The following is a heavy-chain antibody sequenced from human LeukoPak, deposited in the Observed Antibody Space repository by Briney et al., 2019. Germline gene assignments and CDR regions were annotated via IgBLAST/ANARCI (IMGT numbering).Heavy chain of an antibody. CDR1: GFTFSSYG. D-gene: IGHD5-24*01. J-gene: IGHJ4*02. V-gene: IGHV3-23*01. CDR3: AKDREMATIYFDY. Sequence: PGGSLRLSCAASGFTFSSYGMSWVRQAPGKGLEWVSAISGSGGSTYYADSVKGRFTISRDNSKNTLYLQMNSLRAEDTAVYYCAKDREMATIYFDYWGQGTLVTVSS. CDR2: ISGSGGST.